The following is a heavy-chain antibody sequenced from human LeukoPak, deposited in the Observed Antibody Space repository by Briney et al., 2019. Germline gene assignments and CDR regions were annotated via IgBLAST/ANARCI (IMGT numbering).Heavy chain of an antibody. J-gene: IGHJ6*03. CDR1: GGSISSYY. CDR3: AGMYYYDSSGWYYYMDV. D-gene: IGHD3-22*01. Sequence: SETLSLTCTVSGGSISSYYWSWIRQPPGKGLEWSGYIYYSGSTNYNPSLKSRVTISVDTSKNQFSLKLSSVTAADTAVYYCAGMYYYDSSGWYYYMDVWGKGTTVTVSS. V-gene: IGHV4-59*01. CDR2: IYYSGST.